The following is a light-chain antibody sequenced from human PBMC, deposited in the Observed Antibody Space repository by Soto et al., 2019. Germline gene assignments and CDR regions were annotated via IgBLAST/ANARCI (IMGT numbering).Light chain of an antibody. CDR1: QSVNSY. CDR3: QMYSTWPLHT. Sequence: EIVLTQSPPTLSLSPGERATLSCRASQSVNSYLAWYQQKPGQAPRLLIYDASTRATGIPVRFSGSGSGTDFTLTSSNLEAEDVAVYYCQMYSTWPLHTFGRGTKVEIK. CDR2: DAS. V-gene: IGKV3-11*01. J-gene: IGKJ4*01.